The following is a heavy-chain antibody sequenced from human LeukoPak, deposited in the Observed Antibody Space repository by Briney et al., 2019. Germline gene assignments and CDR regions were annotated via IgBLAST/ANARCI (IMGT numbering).Heavy chain of an antibody. CDR3: ARDRVSYSSGWYGIDY. Sequence: SVEVSCKASGGTFSSYAISWVRQAPGQGLEWMGRIIPILGIANYAQKFQGRVTITADKSTSTAYMELNSLRSEDTAVYYCARDRVSYSSGWYGIDYWGQGTLVTVSS. V-gene: IGHV1-69*04. CDR2: IIPILGIA. CDR1: GGTFSSYA. D-gene: IGHD6-19*01. J-gene: IGHJ4*02.